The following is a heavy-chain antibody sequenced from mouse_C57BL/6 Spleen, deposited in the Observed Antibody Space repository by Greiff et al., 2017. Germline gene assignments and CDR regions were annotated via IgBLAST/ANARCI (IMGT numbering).Heavy chain of an antibody. CDR2: INYDGSST. V-gene: IGHV5-16*01. J-gene: IGHJ2*01. D-gene: IGHD1-1*02. CDR3: ARDRGGALLFDY. CDR1: GFTFSDYY. Sequence: EVQLQESEGGLVQPGSSMKLSCTASGFTFSDYYMAWVRQVPEKGLEWVANINYDGSSTYYLDSLKSRFIISRDNAKNILYLQMSSLKSEDTATYYCARDRGGALLFDYWGQGTTLTVSS.